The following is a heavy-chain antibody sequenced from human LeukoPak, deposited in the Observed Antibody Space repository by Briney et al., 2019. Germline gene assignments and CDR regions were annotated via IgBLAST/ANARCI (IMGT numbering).Heavy chain of an antibody. CDR1: GFTFITYN. CDR2: IKSKTDGGTT. V-gene: IGHV3-15*01. Sequence: GGSLRLSCAASGFTFITYNMNWVRQAPGKGLEWVGRIKSKTDGGTTDYAAPVKGRFTISRDDSKNTLYLQMNSLKTEDTAVYYCARTADFWSGYLNAFDIWGQGTMVTVSS. D-gene: IGHD3-3*01. CDR3: ARTADFWSGYLNAFDI. J-gene: IGHJ3*02.